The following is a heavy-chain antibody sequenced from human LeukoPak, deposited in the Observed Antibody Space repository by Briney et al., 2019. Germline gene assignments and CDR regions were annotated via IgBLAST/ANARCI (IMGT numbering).Heavy chain of an antibody. V-gene: IGHV3-30*02. CDR3: AEDRLTMVRGVIITSPRYYMDV. Sequence: PGGSLRLSCAASGFTFSSYGMHWVRQAPGKGLEWVAFIRYDGSNKYYADSVKGRFTISRDNSKNTLYLQMNSLRAEDTAVYYCAEDRLTMVRGVIITSPRYYMDVWGKGTTVTISS. CDR2: IRYDGSNK. D-gene: IGHD3-10*01. CDR1: GFTFSSYG. J-gene: IGHJ6*03.